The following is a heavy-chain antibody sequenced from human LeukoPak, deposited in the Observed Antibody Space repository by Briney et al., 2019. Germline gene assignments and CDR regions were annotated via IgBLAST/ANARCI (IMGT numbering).Heavy chain of an antibody. CDR2: INPNSGGT. D-gene: IGHD3-22*01. CDR3: ARRLDYYDSRTYYRSFDY. Sequence: GASVKVSCKASGYTFTDYYMHWVRQAPGQELEWMGWINPNSGGTNYAQKFQGRVTMTRDTSISTAYMELSRLTSDDTAVYYCARRLDYYDSRTYYRSFDYWGQGTLVTVSS. J-gene: IGHJ4*02. CDR1: GYTFTDYY. V-gene: IGHV1-2*02.